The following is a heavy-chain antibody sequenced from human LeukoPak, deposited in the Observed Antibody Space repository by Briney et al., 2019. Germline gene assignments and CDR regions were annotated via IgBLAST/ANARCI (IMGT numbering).Heavy chain of an antibody. CDR3: ARGSIRPGRDFQH. Sequence: TSETLSLTCAVYGGSFSGYYWSWIRQPPGKGLEWIGEINHSGSTNYNPSLKSRVTISVDTSKNQFSLKLSSVTAADTAVYYCARGSIRPGRDFQHWGQGTLVTVSS. D-gene: IGHD3-9*01. V-gene: IGHV4-34*01. J-gene: IGHJ1*01. CDR2: INHSGST. CDR1: GGSFSGYY.